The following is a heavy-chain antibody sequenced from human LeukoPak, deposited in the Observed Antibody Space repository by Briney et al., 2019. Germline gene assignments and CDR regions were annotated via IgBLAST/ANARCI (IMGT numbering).Heavy chain of an antibody. D-gene: IGHD6-13*01. CDR2: IYHSGST. CDR1: GYSISSGYY. CDR3: ARGQGYSSSWYAAFDI. Sequence: SETLSLTCTVFGYSISSGYYWGWIRQPPGKWLEWIGSIYHSGSTYYNPSLKSRVTISVDTSKNQFSLKLSSVTAADTAVYYCARGQGYSSSWYAAFDIWGQGTMVTVSS. J-gene: IGHJ3*02. V-gene: IGHV4-38-2*02.